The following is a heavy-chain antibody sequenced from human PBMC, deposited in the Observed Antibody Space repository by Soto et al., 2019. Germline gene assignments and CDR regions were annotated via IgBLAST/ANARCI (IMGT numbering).Heavy chain of an antibody. CDR3: ARDIDMDIVVEVAATDPGY. CDR2: INPNSSGT. Sequence: ASVKVSCKASGYTFTGYYMHWVRQAPGQGLEWMGWINPNSSGTNYAQKLQGRVTMTRDPSISTAYMELSRLRSDDTAVYYCARDIDMDIVVEVAATDPGYWGQGTLVTVSS. D-gene: IGHD2-15*01. J-gene: IGHJ4*02. CDR1: GYTFTGYY. V-gene: IGHV1-2*02.